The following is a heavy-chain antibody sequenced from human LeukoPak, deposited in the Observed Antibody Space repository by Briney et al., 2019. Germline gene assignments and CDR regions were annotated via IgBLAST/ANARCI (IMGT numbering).Heavy chain of an antibody. D-gene: IGHD2-15*01. CDR3: RLIVVVAATHLPFDY. V-gene: IGHV3-72*01. CDR2: TRNKANSYTT. CDR1: GFTFSDHY. Sequence: PGGSLRLSCAASGFTFSDHYMDWVRQAPGKGLEWVGRTRNKANSYTTEYAASVKGRFTISRDDSKNSLYLQMNSLKTEDTAVYYCRLIVVVAATHLPFDYWGQGTLVSVSS. J-gene: IGHJ4*02.